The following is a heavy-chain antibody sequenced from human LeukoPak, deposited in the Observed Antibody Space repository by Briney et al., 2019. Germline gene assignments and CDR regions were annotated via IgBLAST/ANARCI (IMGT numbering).Heavy chain of an antibody. V-gene: IGHV3-23*01. J-gene: IGHJ4*02. CDR3: ARVVPDYYGSGSYFVGGFISNTHFDY. D-gene: IGHD3-10*01. CDR1: GFTFSSYA. Sequence: GGSLRLSCAASGFTFSSYAMSWVRQAPGKGLEWVSAISGSGGSTYYADSVKGRFTISRDNSKNTLYLQMNSLRAEDTAVYYCARVVPDYYGSGSYFVGGFISNTHFDYWGQGTLVTVSS. CDR2: ISGSGGST.